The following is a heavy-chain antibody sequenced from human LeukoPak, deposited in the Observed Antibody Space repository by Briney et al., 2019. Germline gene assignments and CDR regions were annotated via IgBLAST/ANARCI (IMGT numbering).Heavy chain of an antibody. Sequence: ASVKVSCKASGYTFTSYYIYWVRQAPGQGLEWMGWINPNSGGTKYAQKFQGRVTMTRDTSISTAYMELSRLRSDDTAVYYCATSSWFDPWGQGTLVTVSS. J-gene: IGHJ5*02. CDR2: INPNSGGT. CDR3: ATSSWFDP. CDR1: GYTFTSYY. D-gene: IGHD2-2*01. V-gene: IGHV1-2*02.